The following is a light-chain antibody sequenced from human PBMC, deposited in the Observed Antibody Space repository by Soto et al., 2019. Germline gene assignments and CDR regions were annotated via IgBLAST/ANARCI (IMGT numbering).Light chain of an antibody. V-gene: IGKV1-33*01. CDR2: DAS. Sequence: DIQMTQSPSSLSASVGDRVTITCQASQDISNYLNWYQQKPGKAPKLLIYDASNWETGIPSRFSASGSATDFTITISSLEPEEIATCYYQPYDNLPPFTFGPGTKVDI. CDR1: QDISNY. CDR3: QPYDNLPPFT. J-gene: IGKJ3*01.